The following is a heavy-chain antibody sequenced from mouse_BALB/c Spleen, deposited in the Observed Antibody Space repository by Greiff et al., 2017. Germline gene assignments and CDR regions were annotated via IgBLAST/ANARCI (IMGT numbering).Heavy chain of an antibody. Sequence: EVQLQQSGPELVKPGASVKISCKASGYTFTDYNMHWVKQSHGKSLEWIGYIYPYNGGTGYNQKFKSKATLTVDNSSSTAYMELRSLTSEDSAVYYCAREGGSFAWFAYKGQGTLVTVSA. CDR1: GYTFTDYN. CDR3: AREGGSFAWFAY. CDR2: IYPYNGGT. J-gene: IGHJ3*01. V-gene: IGHV1S29*02.